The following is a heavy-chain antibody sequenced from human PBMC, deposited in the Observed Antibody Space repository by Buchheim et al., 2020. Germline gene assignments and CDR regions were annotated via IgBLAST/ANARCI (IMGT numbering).Heavy chain of an antibody. CDR3: ARNGYYNMDV. J-gene: IGHJ6*02. Sequence: QVQLQESGPGLVKPSGTLSLTCDVSGDSMSSHDWWSWARQPPGKGLEWIGEIHHGGSTNYSPSLKGRVTISGDKSKHHFSLKLSSVTAADAAVYYCARNGYYNMDVWGQGTT. CDR1: GDSMSSHDW. V-gene: IGHV4-4*02. CDR2: IHHGGST. D-gene: IGHD2-8*01.